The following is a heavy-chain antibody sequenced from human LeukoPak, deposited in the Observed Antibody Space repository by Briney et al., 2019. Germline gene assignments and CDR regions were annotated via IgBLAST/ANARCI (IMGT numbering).Heavy chain of an antibody. D-gene: IGHD6-6*01. V-gene: IGHV4-34*01. CDR1: GGSFSDYF. J-gene: IGHJ5*02. CDR3: ARLARPADWFDP. Sequence: SETLSLTCAVYGGSFSDYFWSWIRQPPGKGLEWIGEINHSGSTNYNPSLKSRVTISVDTSKNQFSLKLTSVTAADTAVYYCARLARPADWFDPWGQGTLVTVSS. CDR2: INHSGST.